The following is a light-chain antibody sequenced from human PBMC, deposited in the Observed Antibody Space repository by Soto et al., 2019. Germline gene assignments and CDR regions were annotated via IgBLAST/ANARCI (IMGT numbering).Light chain of an antibody. Sequence: DIVMTQTPLSLPVTPGEPASISCGSSQSLLDSDDGNTWLAWYQQKPGKAPKLLIYAASSLQSGVPSRFSGSGSGTEFTLTISSLQSEDFALYYCQQYHQWPPITFGQGTRLEIK. CDR1: QSLLDSDDGNTW. J-gene: IGKJ5*01. CDR2: AAS. V-gene: IGKV2-40*01. CDR3: QQYHQWPPIT.